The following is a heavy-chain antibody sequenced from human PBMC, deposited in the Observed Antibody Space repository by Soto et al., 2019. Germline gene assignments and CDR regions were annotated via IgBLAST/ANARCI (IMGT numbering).Heavy chain of an antibody. J-gene: IGHJ3*02. V-gene: IGHV4-31*02. CDR3: SQALVFTGGDGFDI. Sequence: QVRLQEWGPGLVKPSQTLSLKCSVSGGSITTGGRYWSWIRQLTGKGLEWIGDIYYSGNTYYNASLKSRVTISVVAAKNQFSLKLSSVTAADTALYYCSQALVFTGGDGFDIWGQGRLITVSS. CDR1: GGSITTGGRY. D-gene: IGHD1-1*01. CDR2: IYYSGNT.